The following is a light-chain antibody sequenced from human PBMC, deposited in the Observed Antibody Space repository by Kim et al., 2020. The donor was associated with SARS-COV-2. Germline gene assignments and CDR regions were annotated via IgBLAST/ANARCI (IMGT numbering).Light chain of an antibody. J-gene: IGKJ1*01. CDR2: ATS. CDR1: QSVGSRS. Sequence: EIVLTQSPDTLSLSPGERATLSCRASQSVGSRSLAWYQQRPGQAPRILVYATSSRAADIPDRFSGSGSGTDFTLTISGLEPEDFAVYYCLQYAASTPTFGRGPKVDIK. CDR3: LQYAASTPT. V-gene: IGKV3-20*01.